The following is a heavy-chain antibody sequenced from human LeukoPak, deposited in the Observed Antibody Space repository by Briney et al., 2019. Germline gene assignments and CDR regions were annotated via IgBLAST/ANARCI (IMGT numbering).Heavy chain of an antibody. J-gene: IGHJ4*02. CDR2: IKANSGDT. CDR1: GYIFTDYY. CDR3: ARDPPLDSSAYLDY. Sequence: ASVKVSCKASGYIFTDYYIHWVRQAPGQGLEWMGLIKANSGDTQYAQTFQGRVTMTGDASINTIYMELSGLTSADSAIYYCARDPPLDSSAYLDYWGLGTLVTVSS. D-gene: IGHD3-22*01. V-gene: IGHV1-2*02.